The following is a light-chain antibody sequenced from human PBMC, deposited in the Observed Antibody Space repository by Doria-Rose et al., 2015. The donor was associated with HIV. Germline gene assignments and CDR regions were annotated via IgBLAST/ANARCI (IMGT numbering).Light chain of an antibody. CDR1: QDIYNY. Sequence: DIRVTQSPSSLSASVGDRVSITCQASQDIYNYLNWYQQKPGKAPKLLIYEASILATGVPSRFSGSGSGTDVTVTISSLQPEDIAAYYCQQYDNPLITFGPGTKVDIK. CDR3: QQYDNPLIT. CDR2: EAS. V-gene: IGKV1-33*01. J-gene: IGKJ3*01.